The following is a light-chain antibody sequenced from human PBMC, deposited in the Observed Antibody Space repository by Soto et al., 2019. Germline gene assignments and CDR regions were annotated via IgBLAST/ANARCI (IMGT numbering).Light chain of an antibody. V-gene: IGKV3-20*01. J-gene: IGKJ1*01. CDR3: QQYGSSPPWT. Sequence: EIVWTQSPGTLSLSPGERATLSCRASQSGSSSYLAWYQQKPGQAPRLLIYDASSRATGIPARFSGSGSGTEFTLTISRLEPEDVAVYYCQQYGSSPPWTFGQGTKVEIK. CDR1: QSGSSSY. CDR2: DAS.